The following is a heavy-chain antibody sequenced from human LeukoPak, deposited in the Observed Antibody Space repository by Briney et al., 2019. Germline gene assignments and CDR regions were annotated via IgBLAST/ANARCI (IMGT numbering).Heavy chain of an antibody. CDR3: ARESKSYDGSGYFHDS. Sequence: PSETLSLTCSVSGASIYNYFWSWVRQPAGKGLEWIGRIYTIGRSDYSPSLRSRVTLSLDTSKNQFSLNLYSVTAADTAVYFCARESKSYDGSGYFHDSWGQGTLVTVSS. CDR1: GASIYNYF. CDR2: IYTIGRS. V-gene: IGHV4-4*07. D-gene: IGHD3-22*01. J-gene: IGHJ4*02.